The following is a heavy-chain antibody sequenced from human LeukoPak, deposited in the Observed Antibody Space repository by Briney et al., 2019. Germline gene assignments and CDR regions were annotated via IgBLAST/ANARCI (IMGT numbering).Heavy chain of an antibody. CDR1: GGSTSSSSYY. Sequence: SETLSLTCTVSGGSTSSSSYYWGWIRQPPGKGLEWIGSIYYSGSTYYNPSLKSRVTISVDTSKNQFSLKLSSVTAADTAVYYCARGSSSGWYGGWFDPWGQGTLVTVSS. CDR2: IYYSGST. J-gene: IGHJ5*02. V-gene: IGHV4-39*01. D-gene: IGHD6-19*01. CDR3: ARGSSSGWYGGWFDP.